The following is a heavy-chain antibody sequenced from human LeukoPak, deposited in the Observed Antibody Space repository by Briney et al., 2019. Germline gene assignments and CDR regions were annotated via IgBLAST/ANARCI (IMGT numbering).Heavy chain of an antibody. D-gene: IGHD2-2*01. CDR2: INHSGST. J-gene: IGHJ4*02. CDR3: ARGYCSSTSCYNPEFDY. Sequence: SETLSLTCAVYGGSFSGYYWSWLRQPPGKGLEWIGEINHSGSTNYNPSLKSRVTISVDTSKNQFSLKLSSVTAADTAVYYCARGYCSSTSCYNPEFDYWGQGTLVTVSS. V-gene: IGHV4-34*01. CDR1: GGSFSGYY.